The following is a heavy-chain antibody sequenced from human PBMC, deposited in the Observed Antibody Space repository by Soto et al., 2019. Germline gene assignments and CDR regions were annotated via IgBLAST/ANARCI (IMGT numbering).Heavy chain of an antibody. CDR3: ARLELRSKRPSFDP. D-gene: IGHD3-3*01. Sequence: ASVKVSCKASGYTFTSYGISWVRQAPGQGLEWMGWISAYNGNTNYAQKLQGRVTMTTDTSTSTAYMELRGLRSDDTAVYYCARLELRSKRPSFDPWGQGTLLTVS. CDR1: GYTFTSYG. J-gene: IGHJ5*02. V-gene: IGHV1-18*04. CDR2: ISAYNGNT.